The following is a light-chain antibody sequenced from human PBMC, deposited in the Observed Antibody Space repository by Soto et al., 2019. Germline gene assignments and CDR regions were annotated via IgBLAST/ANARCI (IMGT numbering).Light chain of an antibody. CDR1: ESINRH. Sequence: DIQMTQSPSSLSASVGDRVTITCRASESINRHLNWYQQQPGRAPKLLIYAASSLQNGVPSIFRGGGYGTDFTLIITNLQPEDFATYYCQQSYTALSITFGQGTRLEIK. CDR2: AAS. J-gene: IGKJ5*01. V-gene: IGKV1-39*01. CDR3: QQSYTALSIT.